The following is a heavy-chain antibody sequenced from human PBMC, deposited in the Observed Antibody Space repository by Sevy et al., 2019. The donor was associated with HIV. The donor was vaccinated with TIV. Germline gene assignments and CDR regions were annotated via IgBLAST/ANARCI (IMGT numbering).Heavy chain of an antibody. V-gene: IGHV3-73*01. CDR2: SGSKANSYAT. J-gene: IGHJ4*02. CDR1: GFIFSGSA. Sequence: GGSLRLSCAGSGFIFSGSAMHWVRQAPGKGLEWVGRSGSKANSYATAYAGSVKGRFTISRDHSKKTAYLQMNRLKTEDTAVYYCTHGQSSGHYLDNWGQGTLVTVSS. D-gene: IGHD3-22*01. CDR3: THGQSSGHYLDN.